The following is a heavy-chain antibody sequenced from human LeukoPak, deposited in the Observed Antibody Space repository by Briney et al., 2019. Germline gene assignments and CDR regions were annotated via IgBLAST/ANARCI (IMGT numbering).Heavy chain of an antibody. CDR1: GFTFSSYA. Sequence: PGGSLRLSCAASGFTFSSYAMHWVRQAPGKGLEWVAVISYDRSNKYYADSVKGRFTISRDNSKNTLYLQMNSLRAEDTAVYYCARAVNEAVRGALDYWGQGTLVTVSS. CDR3: ARAVNEAVRGALDY. J-gene: IGHJ4*02. V-gene: IGHV3-30-3*01. CDR2: ISYDRSNK. D-gene: IGHD3-10*01.